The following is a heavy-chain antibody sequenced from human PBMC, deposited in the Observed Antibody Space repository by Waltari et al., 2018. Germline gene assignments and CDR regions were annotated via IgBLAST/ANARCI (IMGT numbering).Heavy chain of an antibody. CDR2: INHSGST. V-gene: IGHV4-34*01. CDR3: ATDMVRGVMAPFDY. CDR1: GGSFSGYY. D-gene: IGHD3-10*01. J-gene: IGHJ4*02. Sequence: QVQLQQWGAGLLKPSETLSLTCAVYGGSFSGYYWSWIRQPPGKGLEWIGEINHSGSTNYNPSLKSRVTISVDTSKNQFSLKLSSVTAADTAVYYCATDMVRGVMAPFDYWGQGTLVTVSS.